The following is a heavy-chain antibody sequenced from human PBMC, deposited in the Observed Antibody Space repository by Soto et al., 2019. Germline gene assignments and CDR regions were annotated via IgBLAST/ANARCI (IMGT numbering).Heavy chain of an antibody. V-gene: IGHV4-34*01. J-gene: IGHJ4*02. CDR3: ARVSDY. Sequence: QVLLQQWGAGRLKPSETLSLTCAVYGGSFIDYSWGWIRQSPGTGLEWIGEINHSGSANYNPSLKNRVTISVDTSKNQFSLKLYSVTAADAAVYYCARVSDYWSQGTLVTVSS. CDR2: INHSGSA. CDR1: GGSFIDYS.